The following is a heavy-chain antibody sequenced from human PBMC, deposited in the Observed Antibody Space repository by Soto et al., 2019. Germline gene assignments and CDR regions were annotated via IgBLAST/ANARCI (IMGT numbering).Heavy chain of an antibody. CDR2: ISYDGSNK. J-gene: IGHJ4*02. Sequence: QVQLVESGGGVVQPGRSLRLSCAASGFTFSSYGMHWVRQAPGKGLEWVAVISYDGSNKYYADSVKGRFTISRDNXKXPLYLQMNSLRAEDTAVYYCAKTATEITMVRGAVDYWGQGTLVTVSS. V-gene: IGHV3-30*18. CDR1: GFTFSSYG. D-gene: IGHD3-10*01. CDR3: AKTATEITMVRGAVDY.